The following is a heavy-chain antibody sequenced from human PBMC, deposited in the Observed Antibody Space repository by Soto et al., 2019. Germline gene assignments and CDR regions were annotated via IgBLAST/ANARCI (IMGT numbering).Heavy chain of an antibody. V-gene: IGHV3-66*01. CDR1: GFTVSGNY. CDR2: FYSGGNT. J-gene: IGHJ4*02. CDR3: TRSTEKPY. Sequence: EVQLVESGGGLVQPGGSLRLSCAASGFTVSGNYMRWVRQAPGKGLEWSSVFYSGGNTYYADSVKGRLTSSRDNSKITLYRQMDSLSADDAAVYDCTRSTEKPYCGQGTLVTVSS.